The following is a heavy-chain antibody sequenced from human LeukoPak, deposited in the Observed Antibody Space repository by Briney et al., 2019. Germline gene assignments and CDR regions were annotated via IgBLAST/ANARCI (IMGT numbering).Heavy chain of an antibody. J-gene: IGHJ5*01. CDR3: ARDLVCTVNCKDS. D-gene: IGHD3/OR15-3a*01. Sequence: ASVKVSCKASGGTFSNDAISWVRQAPGQGLEWMGRVIPTLGIALYAQRFKGRVTITADKSTSTAYMELSSLTFEDTAVYFCARDLVCTVNCKDSWGQGTLVTVSS. CDR2: VIPTLGIA. V-gene: IGHV1-69*04. CDR1: GGTFSNDA.